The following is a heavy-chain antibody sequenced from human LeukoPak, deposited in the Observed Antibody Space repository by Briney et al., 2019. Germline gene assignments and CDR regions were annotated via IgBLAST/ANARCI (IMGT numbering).Heavy chain of an antibody. CDR1: GFTFSDYA. CDR3: ARHDSFIPY. V-gene: IGHV3-23*01. D-gene: IGHD3-16*02. Sequence: GGSLRLSCVASGFTFSDYAMSWVRQAPGKGLEWVSGISDSGGSTYYADSVKGRCTISRDNSKNTVSLQMNDLKAEDTAVYFCARHDSFIPYWGQGTLVTVTS. CDR2: ISDSGGST. J-gene: IGHJ4*02.